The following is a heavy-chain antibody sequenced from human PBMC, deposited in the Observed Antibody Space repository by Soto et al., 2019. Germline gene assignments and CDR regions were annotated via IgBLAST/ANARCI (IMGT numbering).Heavy chain of an antibody. D-gene: IGHD6-19*01. V-gene: IGHV3-23*01. CDR1: GVTFSIYA. Sequence: PGGSLRLSCAASGVTFSIYAMSWFRQGPGKGLEWVSAISGSGGSTYYADSVKGRFTISRDNSKNTLYLQMNSLRAEDTAVYYCAKDRRMAVAGSFDYWGRGTLVTVSS. CDR2: ISGSGGST. CDR3: AKDRRMAVAGSFDY. J-gene: IGHJ4*02.